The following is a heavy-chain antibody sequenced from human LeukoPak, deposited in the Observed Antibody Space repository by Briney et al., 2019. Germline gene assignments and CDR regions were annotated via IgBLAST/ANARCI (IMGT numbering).Heavy chain of an antibody. CDR3: ARGPHYEYYYYGMDA. CDR2: ISSSGSTI. J-gene: IGHJ6*02. V-gene: IGHV3-48*03. Sequence: GGSLRLSCAASGFTFSSYEMNWVRQAPGKGLEWVSYISSSGSTIYYADSVKGRFTISRDNAKNSLYLQMNSLRAEDTAVYYCARGPHYEYYYYGMDAWGQGTTVTVSS. D-gene: IGHD4-17*01. CDR1: GFTFSSYE.